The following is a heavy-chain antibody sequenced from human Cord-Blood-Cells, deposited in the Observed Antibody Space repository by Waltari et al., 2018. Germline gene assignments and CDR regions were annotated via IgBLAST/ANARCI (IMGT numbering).Heavy chain of an antibody. CDR2: IYYSGST. J-gene: IGHJ4*02. CDR3: ARHVGGSSTSCYDY. V-gene: IGHV4-59*08. D-gene: IGHD2-2*01. Sequence: QVQLQESGPGLVKPSETLSLTCTVSGGSISSYYWRWIRQPPGKGLEWIGYIYYSGSTNYNPSLKSRVTISVDTSKNQFSLKLSSVTAADTAVYYCARHVGGSSTSCYDYWGQGTLVTVSS. CDR1: GGSISSYY.